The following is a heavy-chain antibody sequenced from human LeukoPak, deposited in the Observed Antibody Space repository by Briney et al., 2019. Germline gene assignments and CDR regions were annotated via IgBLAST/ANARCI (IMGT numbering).Heavy chain of an antibody. D-gene: IGHD6-19*01. CDR1: GFTFSSYS. Sequence: PGGSLRLSCAASGFTFSSYSMNWVRQAPGKGLEWVSSISSSSSYIYYADSVKGRFTISRDNAKNSLYLQMNSLRAEDTAVYYCARELRSGWPKTTTFDYWGQGTLVTVSS. CDR2: ISSSSSYI. V-gene: IGHV3-21*01. J-gene: IGHJ4*02. CDR3: ARELRSGWPKTTTFDY.